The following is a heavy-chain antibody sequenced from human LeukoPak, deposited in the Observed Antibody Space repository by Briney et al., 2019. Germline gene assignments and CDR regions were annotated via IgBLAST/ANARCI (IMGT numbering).Heavy chain of an antibody. CDR1: GGSISSSSYC. CDR3: ARQLVVVVPAEFDY. Sequence: PSETLSLTCTVSGGSISSSSYCWGWIRQPPGKGLEWIGSIYCSGSTYYNPSLKSRVTISVDTSKNQFSLKLSSVTAADTAVYYCARQLVVVVPAEFDYWGQGTLVTVSS. V-gene: IGHV4-39*01. J-gene: IGHJ4*02. CDR2: IYCSGST. D-gene: IGHD2-2*01.